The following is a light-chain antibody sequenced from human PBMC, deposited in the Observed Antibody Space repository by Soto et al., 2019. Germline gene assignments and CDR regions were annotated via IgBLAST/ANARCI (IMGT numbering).Light chain of an antibody. J-gene: IGLJ1*01. CDR2: EVT. CDR3: SSYTGGNPSYV. V-gene: IGLV2-8*01. CDR1: SSDVAGYDY. Sequence: QSVLTQPPPASGSPGQSVTISCTGTSSDVAGYDYVSWYQQHPGKAPKLMIYEVTIRPSGVSDRFSGSKSGNTASLTVSGLQAEDEADYYCSSYTGGNPSYVFGTGTKVTVL.